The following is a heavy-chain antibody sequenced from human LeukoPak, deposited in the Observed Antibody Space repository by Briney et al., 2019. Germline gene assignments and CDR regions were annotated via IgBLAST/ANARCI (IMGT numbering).Heavy chain of an antibody. V-gene: IGHV4-39*01. CDR2: IYYSGNT. CDR3: ARHFIVLVPAARVGWFDP. D-gene: IGHD2-2*01. Sequence: SETLSLTCTVSGGSISSYSWGWIRHPPGKGLEWIGSIYYSGNTYYNPSLKSRVTISVDTSKDQFSLKLSSVTAADTAVYYCARHFIVLVPAARVGWFDPWGQGTLVTVSS. J-gene: IGHJ5*02. CDR1: GGSISSYS.